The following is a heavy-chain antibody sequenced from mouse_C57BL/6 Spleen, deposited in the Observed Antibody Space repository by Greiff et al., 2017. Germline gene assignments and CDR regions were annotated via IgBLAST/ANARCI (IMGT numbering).Heavy chain of an antibody. CDR3: ARSYYVTFDY. Sequence: QVQLQQPGAELVKPGASVKLSCKASGYTFTSYWMQWVKQRPGQGLEWIGEIDPSDSYTNYNQKFKGKATLTVDTSSSTAYMQLSSLTSEDSAVYYCARSYYVTFDYWGQGTTLTVSS. D-gene: IGHD2-10*01. CDR2: IDPSDSYT. J-gene: IGHJ2*01. CDR1: GYTFTSYW. V-gene: IGHV1-50*01.